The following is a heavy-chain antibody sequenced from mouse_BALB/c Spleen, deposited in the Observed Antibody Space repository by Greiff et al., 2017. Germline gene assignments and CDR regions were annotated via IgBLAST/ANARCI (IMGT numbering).Heavy chain of an antibody. J-gene: IGHJ2*01. D-gene: IGHD1-1*01. Sequence: QVQLQQSGAELVKPGASVKMSCKASGYTFTSYNMHWVKQTPGQGLEWIGAIYPGNGDTSYNQKFKGKATLTADKSSSTAYMQLSSLTSEDSAVYYCARNYAGYFDYWGQGTTLTVSS. CDR2: IYPGNGDT. CDR3: ARNYAGYFDY. V-gene: IGHV1-12*01. CDR1: GYTFTSYN.